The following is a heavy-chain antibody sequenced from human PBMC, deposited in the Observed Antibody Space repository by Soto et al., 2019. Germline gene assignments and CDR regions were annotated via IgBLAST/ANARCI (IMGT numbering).Heavy chain of an antibody. CDR2: ISHLEST. Sequence: VYLTCTVSGSSSSYGGFSWSWIRQSPGKGLEWIGYISHLESTYFHPSFKSRLTMSIDRTRNQFSLKLSSVTAADMAVYYCARGGGYDSFHYWGQGVVVPVTS. CDR1: GSSSSYGGFS. J-gene: IGHJ4*02. V-gene: IGHV4-30-2*06. D-gene: IGHD5-12*01. CDR3: ARGGGYDSFHY.